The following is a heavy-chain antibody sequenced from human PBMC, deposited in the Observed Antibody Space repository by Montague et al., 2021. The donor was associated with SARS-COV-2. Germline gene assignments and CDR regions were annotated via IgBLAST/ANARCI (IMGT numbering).Heavy chain of an antibody. CDR2: MNPNSGNT. CDR1: GYTFTSYD. J-gene: IGHJ6*03. V-gene: IGHV1-8*01. D-gene: IGHD5-18*01. CDR3: ARGKVDTAMVYYYYYYMDV. Sequence: SVKVSCKASGYTFTSYDINWVRQATGQGLELMGWMNPNSGNTGYAQKFQGRVTMTRNTSISTAYMELSSLRSEDTAVYYCARGKVDTAMVYYYYYYMDVWGKGTTVTVSS.